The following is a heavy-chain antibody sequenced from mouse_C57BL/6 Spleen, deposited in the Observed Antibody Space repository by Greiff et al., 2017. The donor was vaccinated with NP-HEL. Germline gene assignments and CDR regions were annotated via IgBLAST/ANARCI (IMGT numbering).Heavy chain of an antibody. CDR3: ARSDYGSSFWYFDV. Sequence: QVQLQQSGAELVRPGSSVKLSCKASGYTFTSYWMHWVKQRPIQGLEWIGNIDPSASETHYNQKFKDKATLTVDKSSSTAYMQLSSLTSEDSAVYYCARSDYGSSFWYFDVWGTGTTVTVSS. CDR2: IDPSASET. V-gene: IGHV1-52*01. D-gene: IGHD1-1*01. J-gene: IGHJ1*03. CDR1: GYTFTSYW.